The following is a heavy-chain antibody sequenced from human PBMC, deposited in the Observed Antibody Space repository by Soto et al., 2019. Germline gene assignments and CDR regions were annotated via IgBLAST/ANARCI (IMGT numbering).Heavy chain of an antibody. Sequence: QVQLVQSGAEVKRPGSSVKVSCKASGDTFAFYSINWVRQAPGLGLEWMGRINPILSMSNYAQRFQGRVTMTAEKSTSTAYMVLNSLRSEDTAMYYCATSYGSGYRAFDYWGQGALVNVSS. CDR2: INPILSMS. CDR3: ATSYGSGYRAFDY. CDR1: GDTFAFYS. V-gene: IGHV1-69*02. J-gene: IGHJ4*02. D-gene: IGHD3-10*01.